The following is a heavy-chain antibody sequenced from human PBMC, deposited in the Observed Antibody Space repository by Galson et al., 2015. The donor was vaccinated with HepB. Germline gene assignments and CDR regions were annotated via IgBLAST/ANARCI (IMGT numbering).Heavy chain of an antibody. Sequence: SLRLSCAASGFTFSNYDMSWVRQAPGKGLEWVPGISGSGGITYYADSVKGRFTISRDNSKNTLYLQMNGLRAEDTATYYCSSANVYYFDYWGQGTLVTVSS. CDR2: ISGSGGIT. CDR3: SSANVYYFDY. CDR1: GFTFSNYD. J-gene: IGHJ4*02. D-gene: IGHD2-2*01. V-gene: IGHV3-23*01.